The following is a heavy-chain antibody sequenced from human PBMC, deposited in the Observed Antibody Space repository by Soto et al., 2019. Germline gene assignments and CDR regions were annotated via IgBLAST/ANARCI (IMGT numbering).Heavy chain of an antibody. V-gene: IGHV1-18*04. CDR1: GYTLTSYG. Sequence: ASVKVSCKASGYTLTSYGISWVRQAPGQGLEWMGWISAYNGNTNYAQKLQGRVTMTTDTSKSTAYMELRSLRSDDTDVYYCARVAVWFGELTKQAFDYWGQGTLVTVSS. CDR2: ISAYNGNT. D-gene: IGHD3-10*01. CDR3: ARVAVWFGELTKQAFDY. J-gene: IGHJ4*02.